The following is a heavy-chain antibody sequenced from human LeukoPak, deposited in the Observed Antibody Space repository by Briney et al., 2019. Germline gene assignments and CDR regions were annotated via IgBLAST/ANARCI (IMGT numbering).Heavy chain of an antibody. D-gene: IGHD6-19*01. CDR3: AKVRAGHYFDY. V-gene: IGHV3-7*03. CDR2: INQDGTEQ. J-gene: IGHJ4*02. CDR1: GFTFSSHW. Sequence: GGSLRLSCAASGFTFSSHWMSWVRQAPGKGLEWVANINQDGTEQYYVDSVKGRFTISRDNSKNTLYLQMHSLRAEDTAVYYCAKVRAGHYFDYWGQGTLVTVSS.